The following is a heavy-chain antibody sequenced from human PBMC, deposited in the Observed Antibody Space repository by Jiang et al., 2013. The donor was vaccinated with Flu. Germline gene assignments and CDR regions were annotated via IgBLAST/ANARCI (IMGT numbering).Heavy chain of an antibody. Sequence: ESGGDLVQPGGSLRLSCAASGFTFSSYEINWVRQAPGKGLEWVSYITKSGSITYYADSVKGRFSISRDNAKNSLYLQMNSLRAEDTAVYYCARGGIQLWAFDAFDIWGQGTMVTVSS. CDR3: ARGGIQLWAFDAFDI. J-gene: IGHJ3*02. CDR1: GFTFSSYE. V-gene: IGHV3-48*03. CDR2: ITKSGSIT. D-gene: IGHD5-18*01.